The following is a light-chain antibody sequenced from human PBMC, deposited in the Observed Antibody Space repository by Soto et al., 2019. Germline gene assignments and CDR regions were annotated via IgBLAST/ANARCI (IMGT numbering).Light chain of an antibody. J-gene: IGKJ5*01. CDR3: MQSTQRPPT. V-gene: IGKV2D-29*02. CDR2: EVS. Sequence: DVVMTQPPLSLSVAPGQPASISCKSSQRLLHITGETFLFWYLQKPGQSPQLLIYEVSTRVSGVPDRFSGSGSGTDFTLEISRVETDDVGIYYCMQSTQRPPTFGQGTRLEI. CDR1: QRLLHITGETF.